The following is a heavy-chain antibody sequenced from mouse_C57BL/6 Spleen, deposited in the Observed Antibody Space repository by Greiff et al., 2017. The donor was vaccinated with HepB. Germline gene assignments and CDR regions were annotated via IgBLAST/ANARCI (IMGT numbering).Heavy chain of an antibody. J-gene: IGHJ2*01. V-gene: IGHV1-54*01. CDR2: INPGSGGT. D-gene: IGHD1-1*01. CDR3: ARDLLRTRGDY. Sequence: VQLQQSGAELVRPGTSVKVSCKASGYAFTNYLIEWVKQRPGQGLEWIGVINPGSGGTNYNEKFKGKATLTADKSSSTAYMQLSSLTSEDSAVYFFARDLLRTRGDYWRQGTTLTVSS. CDR1: GYAFTNYL.